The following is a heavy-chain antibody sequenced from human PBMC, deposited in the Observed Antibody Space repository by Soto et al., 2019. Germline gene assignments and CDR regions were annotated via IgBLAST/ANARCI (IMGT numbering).Heavy chain of an antibody. D-gene: IGHD3-10*01. CDR1: GDTFNFYT. CDR2: IIPMLGMS. Sequence: QVQLVQSGAEVKKPGSSVRVSCTASGDTFNFYTISWVRQVPGQGPEWMGRIIPMLGMSNYAQKFQGRVTIMADKSTSTVYMNLSGLTSEDKAVYYCATNYGSGSTHFDYWGQGTLVTVSS. CDR3: ATNYGSGSTHFDY. V-gene: IGHV1-69*02. J-gene: IGHJ4*02.